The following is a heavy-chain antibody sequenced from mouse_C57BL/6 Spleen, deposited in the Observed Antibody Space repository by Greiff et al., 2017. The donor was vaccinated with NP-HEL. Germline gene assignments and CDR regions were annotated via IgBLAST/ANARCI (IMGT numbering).Heavy chain of an antibody. Sequence: VQLQQSGAELVRPGTSVKMSCKASGYTFTNYWIGWAKQRPGHGLEWIGDIYPGGGYTNYHEKFKGKATLTADKSSSTAYMQFSSLTSEDSAIYYCARCDYEGYYAMDYWGQGTSVTVSS. CDR1: GYTFTNYW. V-gene: IGHV1-63*01. J-gene: IGHJ4*01. CDR2: IYPGGGYT. D-gene: IGHD2-4*01. CDR3: ARCDYEGYYAMDY.